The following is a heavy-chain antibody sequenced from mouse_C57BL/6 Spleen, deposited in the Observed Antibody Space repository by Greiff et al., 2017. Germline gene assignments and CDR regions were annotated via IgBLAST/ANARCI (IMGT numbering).Heavy chain of an antibody. CDR3: ARYMGYGNCFAY. CDR2: IRNKANGYTT. Sequence: EVQLQESGGGLVQPGGSLSLSCAASGFTFTDYYMSWVRQPPGKALEWLGFIRNKANGYTTEYSASVKGRFTISRDNSQSILYLQMNALRAEDSATYYCARYMGYGNCFAYWGQGTLVTVSA. D-gene: IGHD2-1*01. V-gene: IGHV7-3*01. CDR1: GFTFTDYY. J-gene: IGHJ3*01.